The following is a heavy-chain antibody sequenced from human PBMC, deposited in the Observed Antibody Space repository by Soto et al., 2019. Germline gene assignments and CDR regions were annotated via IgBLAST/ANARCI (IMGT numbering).Heavy chain of an antibody. J-gene: IGHJ5*02. D-gene: IGHD4-4*01. Sequence: GASVKVSCKASGYSFTSYYLHWVRQAPGQGLEWMGGIIPIFGTANYAQKFQGRVTITADESTSTAYMELSSLRSEDTAVYYCARFDYRDDPWGRGXLLTVSA. CDR3: ARFDYRDDP. CDR2: IIPIFGTA. CDR1: GYSFTSYY. V-gene: IGHV1-69*13.